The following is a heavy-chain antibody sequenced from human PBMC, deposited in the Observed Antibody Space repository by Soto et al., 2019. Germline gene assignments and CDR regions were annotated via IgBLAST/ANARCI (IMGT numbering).Heavy chain of an antibody. CDR3: ARYGEVTPRRYGMDV. D-gene: IGHD3-16*01. J-gene: IGHJ6*02. CDR2: INHSGST. Sequence: SETLSLTCNVSGGSIYTYYWNWIRQSPGKGLEWIGEINHSGSTNYSPSLKSRVTMSIDTSRNQFSLMLSSVTAADTAIYYCARYGEVTPRRYGMDVWGQGTTVTVSS. CDR1: GGSIYTYY. V-gene: IGHV4-34*01.